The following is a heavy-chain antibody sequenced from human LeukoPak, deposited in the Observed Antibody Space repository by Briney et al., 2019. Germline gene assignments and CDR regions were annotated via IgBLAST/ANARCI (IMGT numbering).Heavy chain of an antibody. J-gene: IGHJ4*02. Sequence: ASVKVSCKASGYTFSSYGISWVRQAPGQGLEWMGWISSYNGNTNYAGKFQGRVTMTKDTSTSTAYMEVRSLRSDDTAVYYCARSPAVAATRVDYWGQGTLVTVSS. CDR1: GYTFSSYG. CDR3: ARSPAVAATRVDY. D-gene: IGHD6-19*01. CDR2: ISSYNGNT. V-gene: IGHV1-18*01.